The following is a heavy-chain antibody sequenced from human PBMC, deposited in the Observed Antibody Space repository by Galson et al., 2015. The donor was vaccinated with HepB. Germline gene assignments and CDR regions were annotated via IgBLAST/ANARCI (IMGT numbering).Heavy chain of an antibody. J-gene: IGHJ6*02. V-gene: IGHV3-30*18. CDR1: GFTFSDYG. Sequence: SLRLSCAASGFTFSDYGMHWVRQAPGKGLEWVAIITYDANKQYYADSVKGRFTISRDSSKNTVYLQMNSLRAEDTSIYYCAKEDTAMVTHPTKYYFYTMDVWGQGTTVTVSS. D-gene: IGHD5-18*01. CDR3: AKEDTAMVTHPTKYYFYTMDV. CDR2: ITYDANKQ.